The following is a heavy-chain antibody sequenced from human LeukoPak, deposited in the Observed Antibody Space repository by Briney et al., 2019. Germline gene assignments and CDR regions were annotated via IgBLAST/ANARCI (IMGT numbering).Heavy chain of an antibody. CDR1: GFTFSSYD. V-gene: IGHV3-13*01. D-gene: IGHD6-19*01. CDR3: ARVSAHSSGWSLRRYYGMDV. J-gene: IGHJ6*02. Sequence: GGSLRLSCAASGFTFSSYDMHWVRQATGKGLEWVSAIGTAGDTYYPGSVKGRFTISGENAKNSLYLQMNSLRAGDTAVYYCARVSAHSSGWSLRRYYGMDVWGQGTTVTVSS. CDR2: IGTAGDT.